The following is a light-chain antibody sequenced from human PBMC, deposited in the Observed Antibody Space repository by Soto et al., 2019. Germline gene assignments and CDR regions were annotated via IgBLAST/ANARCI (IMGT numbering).Light chain of an antibody. CDR2: DVS. CDR1: SSDVGGYNY. V-gene: IGLV2-11*01. Sequence: QSALTQPRSVSGSPGQSVTISCTGTSSDVGGYNYVSWYQQHPGKAPKLMIYDVSKRPSGVPDRFSGSKSGNTASLTISGLQAEDEADYYCCSYAGSDTLVFVGGTKVTAL. J-gene: IGLJ2*01. CDR3: CSYAGSDTLV.